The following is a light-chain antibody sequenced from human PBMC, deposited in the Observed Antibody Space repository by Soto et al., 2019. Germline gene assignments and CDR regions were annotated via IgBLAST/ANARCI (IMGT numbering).Light chain of an antibody. V-gene: IGLV3-25*02. J-gene: IGLJ2*01. Sequence: SYELTQPPSVSVSPGQTARLTCSGDALPKQYAYWYQQKPGQAPVLVIYKDSERPSGIPERFSGSSSGTTVTLTISGVQAEDEADYYCQSADSSGTSTGVFGGGTKLTVL. CDR3: QSADSSGTSTGV. CDR1: ALPKQY. CDR2: KDS.